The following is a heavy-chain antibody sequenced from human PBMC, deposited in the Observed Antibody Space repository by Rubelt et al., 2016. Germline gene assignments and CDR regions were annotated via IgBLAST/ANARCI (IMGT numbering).Heavy chain of an antibody. Sequence: QVQLVQSGAEVKKPGASVILSCTTSGYTFTTYPIHWVRQAPGLGLEWMAMINPSDGITTYAHRVQGRVARTADTSSRRVHLELSSLRADDTAVYCCAREGYDFWSGSLDSWGQGTQVTVSS. D-gene: IGHD3-3*01. CDR3: AREGYDFWSGSLDS. CDR1: GYTFTTYP. V-gene: IGHV1-46*01. J-gene: IGHJ4*02. CDR2: INPSDGIT.